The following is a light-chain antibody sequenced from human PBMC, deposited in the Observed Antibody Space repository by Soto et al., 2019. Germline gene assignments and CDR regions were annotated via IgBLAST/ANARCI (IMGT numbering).Light chain of an antibody. CDR3: QQYKNWPLT. V-gene: IGKV3-15*01. CDR2: SAS. Sequence: ETVMTQSPATLSASPGESATLSCRASQSVNRDLAWYQQIPGQAPRLLIYSASTGATGGPARFSGSGSGTEFTLNISSLQSEDFAIYYCQQYKNWPLTFGGGTKVEI. J-gene: IGKJ4*01. CDR1: QSVNRD.